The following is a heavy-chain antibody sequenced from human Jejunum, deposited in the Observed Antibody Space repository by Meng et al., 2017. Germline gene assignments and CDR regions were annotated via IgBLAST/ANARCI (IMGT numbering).Heavy chain of an antibody. V-gene: IGHV1-8*02. J-gene: IGHJ4*02. Sequence: ASVKVSCKASGYTFTNFEINWVRQAAGQGLEWVGWLNPNTGNTDYSRKFQGRVTITRQTSIDTAYMELSSLRSEDTAIYYCARGFDYWGQGTRVTVSS. CDR2: LNPNTGNT. CDR3: ARGFDY. CDR1: GYTFTNFE.